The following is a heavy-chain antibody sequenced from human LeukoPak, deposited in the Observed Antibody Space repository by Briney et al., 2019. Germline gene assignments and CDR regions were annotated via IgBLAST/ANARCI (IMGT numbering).Heavy chain of an antibody. Sequence: ASVKVSCKASGYTFTGYYMHWVRQAPGQGREWMGWINPNSGGTNYAQKFQGRVTMTRDTSISTAYMELSRLRSDDTAVYYCARDLLWFGDLDWFDPWGQGTLVTVSS. CDR2: INPNSGGT. CDR1: GYTFTGYY. V-gene: IGHV1-2*02. D-gene: IGHD3-10*01. CDR3: ARDLLWFGDLDWFDP. J-gene: IGHJ5*02.